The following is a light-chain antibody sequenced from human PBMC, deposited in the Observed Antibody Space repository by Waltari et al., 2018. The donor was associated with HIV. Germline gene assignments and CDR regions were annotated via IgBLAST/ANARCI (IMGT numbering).Light chain of an antibody. CDR1: RGAGHNYNY. CDR3: SSYTSLTTLV. J-gene: IGLJ3*02. Sequence: QSALTQPASLSGSPGQSITFSCTGSRGAGHNYNYVSWYQQHPGKAPKLIIYEVTKRPSGVSSRFSGSKSGNTASLTISGLQPDDEAHYYCSSYTSLTTLVFGGGTKVTVL. V-gene: IGLV2-14*01. CDR2: EVT.